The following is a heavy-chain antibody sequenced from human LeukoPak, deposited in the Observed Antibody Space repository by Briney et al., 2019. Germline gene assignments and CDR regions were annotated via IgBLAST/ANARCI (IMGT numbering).Heavy chain of an antibody. CDR1: GFTFSSYS. V-gene: IGHV3-21*01. J-gene: IGHJ6*03. Sequence: GGSLRLSCAASGFTFSSYSMNWVRQAPGKGLEWVSSISSSSSYIYYADSVKGRFTISRDNAKNSLYLQMNSLRAEDTAVYYCARDGIAARWLNYYYYYYMDVWGKGTTVTVSS. CDR3: ARDGIAARWLNYYYYYYMDV. CDR2: ISSSSSYI. D-gene: IGHD6-6*01.